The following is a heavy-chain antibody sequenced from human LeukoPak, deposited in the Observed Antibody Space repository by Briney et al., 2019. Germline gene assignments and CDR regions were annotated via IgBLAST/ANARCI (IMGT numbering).Heavy chain of an antibody. CDR2: IWYDGRNK. CDR3: AKERSRSYSISPDLDY. CDR1: GFTFSSYG. Sequence: GGSLRLSCAASGFTFSSYGMHWVRQAPGKGLEWVAVIWYDGRNKYYADSVKGRFTISRDNSKNTVYLQMNSLRAEDTAVYHCAKERSRSYSISPDLDYWGQGTLVTVSS. D-gene: IGHD6-13*01. J-gene: IGHJ4*02. V-gene: IGHV3-33*06.